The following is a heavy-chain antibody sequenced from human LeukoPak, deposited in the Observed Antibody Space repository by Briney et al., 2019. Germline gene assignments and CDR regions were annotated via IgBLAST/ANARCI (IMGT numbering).Heavy chain of an antibody. J-gene: IGHJ4*02. CDR1: GFTFSNYA. V-gene: IGHV3-23*01. D-gene: IGHD4/OR15-4a*01. CDR2: ISGSGGQT. Sequence: GGSLRLSCAASGFTFSNYAMSWVRQAPGEGLEWVSSISGSGGQTFYADSVKGRFTISRDTSKDTLFLQLSNLRVEDTAVYFCARDQGHDYATLGSATHAYWGQGTLVAVAS. CDR3: ARDQGHDYATLGSATHAY.